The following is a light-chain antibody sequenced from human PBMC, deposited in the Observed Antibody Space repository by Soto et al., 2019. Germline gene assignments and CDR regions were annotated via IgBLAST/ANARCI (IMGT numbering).Light chain of an antibody. Sequence: EIVLTQSPATLSLSPGERATLSCRASQSVSSYLAWYQQKPGQAPRLLIYDASNRATGIPARFSGSGSATDFTLTISSLEPEDFAVYYGPQRSNWPGTFGQGTKLEIK. J-gene: IGKJ2*02. CDR3: PQRSNWPGT. V-gene: IGKV3-11*01. CDR2: DAS. CDR1: QSVSSY.